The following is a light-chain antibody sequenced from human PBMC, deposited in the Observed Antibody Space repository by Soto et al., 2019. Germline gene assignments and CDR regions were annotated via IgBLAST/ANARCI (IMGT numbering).Light chain of an antibody. V-gene: IGLV2-14*03. Sequence: QSVLTQPASVSGSPGQSITISCTGTSSDVGGYNFVSWYQQHPGKAPKLMINDVSNRPSGVSNRFSGSKSGYTASLTISGLHAEDDDDYYCSSYTSSNPLVFGGGTKLTVL. CDR2: DVS. J-gene: IGLJ2*01. CDR3: SSYTSSNPLV. CDR1: SSDVGGYNF.